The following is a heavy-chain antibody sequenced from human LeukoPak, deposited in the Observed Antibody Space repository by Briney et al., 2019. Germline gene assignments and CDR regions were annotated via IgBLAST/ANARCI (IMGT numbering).Heavy chain of an antibody. CDR2: IYTSGST. CDR3: ARAGGIWFGELFAGYYFDY. D-gene: IGHD3-10*01. J-gene: IGHJ4*02. CDR1: GGSISSYY. V-gene: IGHV4-4*07. Sequence: KPSETLSLTCTVSGGSISSYYWSWIRQPAGKGLEWIGRIYTSGSTNYNPSLKSQVTKSVDTSKNQFSLKLSSVTAADTAVYYCARAGGIWFGELFAGYYFDYWGQGTLVTVSS.